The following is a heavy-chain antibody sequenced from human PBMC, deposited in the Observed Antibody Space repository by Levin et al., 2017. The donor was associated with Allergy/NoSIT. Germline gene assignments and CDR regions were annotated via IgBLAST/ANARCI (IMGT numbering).Heavy chain of an antibody. Sequence: GGSLRLSCAASGFMFRSYWVHWVRQVPGKGLVWVSHITSDGSGISYVDSVKGRFTISRDNTKNTLYLQMNSLRDEDTAVYYCVRGAGGLDHWGQGALVIVSS. V-gene: IGHV3-74*01. CDR1: GFMFRSYW. CDR2: ITSDGSGI. D-gene: IGHD3-16*01. CDR3: VRGAGGLDH. J-gene: IGHJ4*02.